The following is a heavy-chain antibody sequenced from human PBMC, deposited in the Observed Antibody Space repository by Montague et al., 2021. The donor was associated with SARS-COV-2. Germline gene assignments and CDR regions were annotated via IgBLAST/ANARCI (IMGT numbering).Heavy chain of an antibody. V-gene: IGHV4-34*01. CDR2: TNHSGST. J-gene: IGHJ6*02. CDR1: GRSFSGYY. D-gene: IGHD4-17*01. CDR3: ARSTVTNSPFGFSNKLRSRYNGMDV. Sequence: SETLSLTCAVYGRSFSGYYLNWIRQPPGKGLEWIGETNHSGSTNYNPSLKSRVTIAVDASKNQFSLKLTSVTAADTAVFYCARSTVTNSPFGFSNKLRSRYNGMDVWGQGTTVTVSS.